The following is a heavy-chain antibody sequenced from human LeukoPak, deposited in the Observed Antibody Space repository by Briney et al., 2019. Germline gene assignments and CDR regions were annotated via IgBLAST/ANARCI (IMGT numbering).Heavy chain of an antibody. CDR1: GFTFSSYA. J-gene: IGHJ6*02. CDR2: ISYDGSNK. Sequence: GRSLRLSCAASGFTFSSYAMHWVRQAPGKGLEWVAVISYDGSNKYYADSVKGRFTISRDNSKNTLYLQMNSLRAEDTAVYYCAKDGSLRMVRGVMRVEYYYGMDVWGQGTTVTVSS. D-gene: IGHD3-10*01. CDR3: AKDGSLRMVRGVMRVEYYYGMDV. V-gene: IGHV3-30-3*01.